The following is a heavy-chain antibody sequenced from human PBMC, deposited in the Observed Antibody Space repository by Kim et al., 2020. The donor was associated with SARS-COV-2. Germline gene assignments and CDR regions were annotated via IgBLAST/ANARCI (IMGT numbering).Heavy chain of an antibody. CDR3: ARSYYYYYYMDV. V-gene: IGHV3-48*03. J-gene: IGHJ6*03. Sequence: YYADSVKGRFTISRDNAKNSLYLQMNSLRAEDTAVYYCARSYYYYYYMDVWGKGTTVTVSS.